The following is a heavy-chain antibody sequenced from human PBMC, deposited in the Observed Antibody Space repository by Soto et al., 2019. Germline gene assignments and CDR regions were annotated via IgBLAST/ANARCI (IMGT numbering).Heavy chain of an antibody. CDR3: ARHQASVLWFGDRTPYGMDV. Sequence: PGESLKISCKGSGYSFTSYWIGWVRQMPGKGLEWMGIIYPGDSDTRYSPSFQGQVTISADKSISTAYLQWSSLKASDTAMYYCARHQASVLWFGDRTPYGMDVWGQGTTVTVSS. CDR1: GYSFTSYW. D-gene: IGHD3-10*01. V-gene: IGHV5-51*01. J-gene: IGHJ6*02. CDR2: IYPGDSDT.